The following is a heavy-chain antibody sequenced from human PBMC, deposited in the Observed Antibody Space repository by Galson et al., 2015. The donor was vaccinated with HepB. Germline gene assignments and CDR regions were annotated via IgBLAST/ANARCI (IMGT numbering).Heavy chain of an antibody. CDR2: TYYRSKWYN. D-gene: IGHD6-6*01. V-gene: IGHV6-1*01. CDR1: GDSVSSNSAA. J-gene: IGHJ3*02. CDR3: ARDRFQYSSSDYDAFDI. Sequence: CAISGDSVSSNSAAWNWIRQSPSRGLEWLGRTYYRSKWYNDYAVSVKSRITINPDTSKNQFSLQLNSVTPEDTAVYYCARDRFQYSSSDYDAFDIWGQGTMVTVSS.